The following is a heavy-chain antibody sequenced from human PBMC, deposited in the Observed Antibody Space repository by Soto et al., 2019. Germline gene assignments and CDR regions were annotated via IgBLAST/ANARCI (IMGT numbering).Heavy chain of an antibody. J-gene: IGHJ5*02. CDR2: IYYSGST. CDR3: ASYSYYDSPSHQNWFEP. V-gene: IGHV4-39*01. CDR1: GGSISSSSYY. D-gene: IGHD3-22*01. Sequence: SETLSLTCTASGGSISSSSYYWGWIRQPPGKGLEWIGSIYYSGSTYYNPSLKSRVTISVDTSKNQFSLKLSSVTAADTAVYYCASYSYYDSPSHQNWFEPWGQGTLVTVSS.